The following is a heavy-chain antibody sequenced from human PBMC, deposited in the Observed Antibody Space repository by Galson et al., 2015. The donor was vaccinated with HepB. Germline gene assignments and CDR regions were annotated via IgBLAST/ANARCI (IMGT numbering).Heavy chain of an antibody. CDR2: ISGSGDTT. Sequence: SLRLSCAVSGFTFTSYAMSWVRQAPGKGLEWVSSISGSGDTTNYADSVKGRFSISRDNSKNTLYLQMNRLGADDTAVYYCAKDHFPWGSTGCCFDYWGQGTLVTVSS. V-gene: IGHV3-23*01. CDR3: AKDHFPWGSTGCCFDY. D-gene: IGHD2-2*01. J-gene: IGHJ4*02. CDR1: GFTFTSYA.